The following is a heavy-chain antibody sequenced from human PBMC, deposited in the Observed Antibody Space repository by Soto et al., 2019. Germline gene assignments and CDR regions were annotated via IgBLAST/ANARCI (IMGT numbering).Heavy chain of an antibody. CDR1: GGSFSEYY. J-gene: IGHJ3*02. D-gene: IGHD3-10*01. CDR3: AGAGDGENDAFDI. Sequence: SETLSLTCAVYGGSFSEYYWSWIRQPPGKGLEWIGEINHSGSTNYNPSLKSRVTISVDTSKNQFSLKLSSVTAADTAVYYCAGAGDGENDAFDIWGQGTMVTVSS. V-gene: IGHV4-34*01. CDR2: INHSGST.